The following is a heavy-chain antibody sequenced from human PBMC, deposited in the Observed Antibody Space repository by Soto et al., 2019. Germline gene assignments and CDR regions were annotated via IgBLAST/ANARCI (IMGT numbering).Heavy chain of an antibody. CDR3: AAPMDYYDSSGYYPDFDY. J-gene: IGHJ4*02. CDR1: GFTLSSYS. D-gene: IGHD3-22*01. CDR2: SSSSSSTI. Sequence: ASLRLSGAASGFTLSSYSMNWVRQAPGKGLEGVSYSSSSSSTIYYADSVKGRFTISRDNAKNSLYLQMNSLRAEDTAVYYCAAPMDYYDSSGYYPDFDYRGQGTQVTVS. V-gene: IGHV3-48*01.